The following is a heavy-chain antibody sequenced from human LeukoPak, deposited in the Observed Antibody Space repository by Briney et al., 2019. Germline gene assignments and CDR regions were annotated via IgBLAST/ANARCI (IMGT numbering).Heavy chain of an antibody. V-gene: IGHV1-69*13. CDR3: AREVEDIVVVPAASPIDYYYYYYMDV. D-gene: IGHD2-2*01. J-gene: IGHJ6*03. CDR2: IIPIFGTA. Sequence: SVKVSCKASGGTFSSYAISWVRQAPGQGLEWMGGIIPIFGTANYAQKFQGRVTITADESTSTAYMELSSLRSEDTAVYYCAREVEDIVVVPAASPIDYYYYYYMDVWGKGTTVTVSS. CDR1: GGTFSSYA.